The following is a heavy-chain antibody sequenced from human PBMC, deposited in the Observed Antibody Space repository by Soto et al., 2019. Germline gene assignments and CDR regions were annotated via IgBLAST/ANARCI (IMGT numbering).Heavy chain of an antibody. CDR3: VRRVSGNYDY. J-gene: IGHJ4*02. CDR1: GFTFSSYD. Sequence: EVQLAESGGGMVQPGGSLRLSCVASGFTFSSYDMHWVRQAPGKGLEYVSSISSNGGTTYYGNYVKGRFTISRDNSKNTLYLQMGSLTGEDMAVYYCVRRVSGNYDYWGQGTLVTVSS. D-gene: IGHD1-7*01. V-gene: IGHV3-64*01. CDR2: ISSNGGTT.